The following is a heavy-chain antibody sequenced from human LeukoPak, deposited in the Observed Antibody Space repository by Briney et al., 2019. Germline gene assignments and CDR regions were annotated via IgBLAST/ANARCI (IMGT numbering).Heavy chain of an antibody. V-gene: IGHV3-30-3*01. CDR1: GFTFSSYA. CDR3: AARGRYFDWLSPDY. J-gene: IGHJ4*02. Sequence: GGSLRLSCAASGFTFSSYAMPWVRQAPGKGLEWMAVISYDGSNKYYADSVKGRFTISRDNSKNTLYLQMNSLRAEDTAVYYCAARGRYFDWLSPDYWGQGTLVTVSS. CDR2: ISYDGSNK. D-gene: IGHD3-9*01.